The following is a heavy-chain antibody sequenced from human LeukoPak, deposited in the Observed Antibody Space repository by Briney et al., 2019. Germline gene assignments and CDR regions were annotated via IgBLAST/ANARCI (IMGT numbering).Heavy chain of an antibody. CDR3: ARASGDILETATRGSY. CDR2: ISSSSSI. CDR1: GFTFSSYS. Sequence: GGSLRLSCAASGFTFSSYSMNWVRQAPGKGLEWVSSISSSSSIYYADSVKGRFTISRDNAKNSLYLQMNSLRAEDTAVYYCARASGDILETATRGSYWGQGTLVTVSS. D-gene: IGHD5-18*01. V-gene: IGHV3-21*01. J-gene: IGHJ4*02.